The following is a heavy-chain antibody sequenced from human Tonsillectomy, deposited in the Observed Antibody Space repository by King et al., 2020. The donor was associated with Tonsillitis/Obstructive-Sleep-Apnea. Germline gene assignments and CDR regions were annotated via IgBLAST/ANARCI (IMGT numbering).Heavy chain of an antibody. Sequence: VQLVESGGGFVQPGGSLRLSCAASGFTFSSYIMNWVRQAPGEGLEWVSYISSSNNTVYYADSVKGRFTISRDNAKNSLYLQINSLRDEDTAVYYCARLRYCSRASCYEGFDYWGQGTLVTVSS. CDR1: GFTFSSYI. J-gene: IGHJ4*02. D-gene: IGHD2-2*01. CDR3: ARLRYCSRASCYEGFDY. V-gene: IGHV3-48*02. CDR2: ISSSNNTV.